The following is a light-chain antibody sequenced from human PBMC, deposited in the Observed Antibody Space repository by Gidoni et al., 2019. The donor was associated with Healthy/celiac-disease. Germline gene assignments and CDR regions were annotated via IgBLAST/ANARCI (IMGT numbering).Light chain of an antibody. CDR1: SSNIGSNY. CDR3: AAWDDSLSAVV. CDR2: SNN. Sequence: SVLTRPPSASGTPGQRVTISCSGSSSNIGSNYVYWYQQLPGTAPKLLIYSNNQRPSGVPDRFSGSKSGTSASLAISGLRSEDEADYYCAAWDDSLSAVVFGGGTKLTVL. J-gene: IGLJ2*01. V-gene: IGLV1-47*02.